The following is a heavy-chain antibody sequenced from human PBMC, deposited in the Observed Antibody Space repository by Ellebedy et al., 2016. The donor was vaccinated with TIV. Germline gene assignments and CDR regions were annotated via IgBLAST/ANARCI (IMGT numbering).Heavy chain of an antibody. CDR1: GGSISSYY. J-gene: IGHJ4*02. CDR3: AAHYYDSSGYYRLFDY. V-gene: IGHV4-4*07. Sequence: SETLSLTCTVSGGSISSYYWSWIRQPAGKGLEWIGRIYTSGSTNYYPSLKSRVPMSVDTSKNQFSLKLSSVTAADTAVYYCAAHYYDSSGYYRLFDYWGQGTLVTVSS. CDR2: IYTSGST. D-gene: IGHD3-22*01.